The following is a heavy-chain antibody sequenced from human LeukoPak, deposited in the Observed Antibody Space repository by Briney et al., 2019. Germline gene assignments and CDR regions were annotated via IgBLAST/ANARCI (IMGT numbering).Heavy chain of an antibody. Sequence: ASVKVSCKASGYTFTGYYMHWVRQAPGQGLEWMGRINPNSGGTNYAQTFQGRVTMTRDTSISTAYMELSRLRSDDTAVYYCARGQWGSSNYYYYYMDVWGKGTTVTVSS. CDR1: GYTFTGYY. CDR3: ARGQWGSSNYYYYYMDV. CDR2: INPNSGGT. J-gene: IGHJ6*03. D-gene: IGHD6-6*01. V-gene: IGHV1-2*06.